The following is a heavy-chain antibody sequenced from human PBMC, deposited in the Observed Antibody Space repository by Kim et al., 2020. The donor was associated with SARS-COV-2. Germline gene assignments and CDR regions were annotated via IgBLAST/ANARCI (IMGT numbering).Heavy chain of an antibody. CDR2: IKEDGSEK. CDR3: GRDYSD. V-gene: IGHV3-7*01. D-gene: IGHD6-13*01. CDR1: RFIFSNYW. J-gene: IGHJ4*02. Sequence: GGSLRLSCAASRFIFSNYWMSWVRQAPGKGLEWVANIKEDGSEKYYVDSVGGRFIISRDNAENSLYLQMNSLRDDDTAVYYCGRDYSDWGQGTLVTVSS.